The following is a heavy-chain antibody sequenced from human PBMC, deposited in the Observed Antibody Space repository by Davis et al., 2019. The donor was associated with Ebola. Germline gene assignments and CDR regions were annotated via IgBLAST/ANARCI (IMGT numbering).Heavy chain of an antibody. J-gene: IGHJ6*02. V-gene: IGHV1-69*13. CDR3: ARLSIDFWSGSYWGYYYYGMDV. CDR2: IIPIFGTA. CDR1: GGTFSSYA. D-gene: IGHD3-3*01. Sequence: SVKVSCKASGGTFSSYAISWVRQAPGQGLEWMGGIIPIFGTANYAQKFQGRVTITADESTSTAYMELSSLRSEDTAVYYCARLSIDFWSGSYWGYYYYGMDVWGQGTTVTVSS.